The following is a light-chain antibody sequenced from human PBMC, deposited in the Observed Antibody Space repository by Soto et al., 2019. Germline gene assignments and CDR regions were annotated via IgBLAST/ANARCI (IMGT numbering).Light chain of an antibody. CDR3: QQFSSYPLT. J-gene: IGKJ4*01. CDR1: QPVRNNY. V-gene: IGKV3-20*01. CDR2: DAS. Sequence: VLPQSPGPLSLSPGDRATLSCSASQPVRNNYLAWYQQKPGQAPGLLIYDASSRATGIPDRFSGGGSGTDFTLTISRLEPEDFAVYYCQQFSSYPLTFGGGTKVEIK.